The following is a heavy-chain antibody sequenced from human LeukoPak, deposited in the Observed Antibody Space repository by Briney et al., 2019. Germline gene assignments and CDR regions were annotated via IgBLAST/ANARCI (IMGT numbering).Heavy chain of an antibody. V-gene: IGHV4-59*08. CDR3: ARREMATIIGGFDY. CDR2: IYYSGST. Sequence: TSETLSLTCTVSGGSISSYYWSWIRQPPGKGLEWIGYIYYSGSTNYNPSLKSRVTISVDTSKNQFSLKLSSVTAADTAVYYCARREMATIIGGFDYWGQGTLVTVSS. CDR1: GGSISSYY. D-gene: IGHD5-24*01. J-gene: IGHJ4*02.